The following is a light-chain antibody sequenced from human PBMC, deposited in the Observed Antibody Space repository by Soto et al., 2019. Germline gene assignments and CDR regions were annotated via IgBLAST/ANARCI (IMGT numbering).Light chain of an antibody. V-gene: IGKV1-13*02. CDR1: QGISSA. CDR2: DAS. J-gene: IGKJ3*01. CDR3: QQFNSYPRT. Sequence: IQLTQTTSSLSASVGDRVTITCRASQGISSALAWYQQKPGQAPKLLIYDASSLESGVPSRFSGSGSGTDFTLTISSLQPEDFATYYCQQFNSYPRTFGPGTKVDIK.